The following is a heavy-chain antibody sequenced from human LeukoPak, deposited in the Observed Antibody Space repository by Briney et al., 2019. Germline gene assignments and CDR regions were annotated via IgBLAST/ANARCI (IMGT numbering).Heavy chain of an antibody. Sequence: PSETLSLTCAVYGGSFSGYYWSWIRQPPGKGLEWIGEINHSGSTNYNPSLKSRVTISVDTSKNPFSLKLSSATAADTAVYSCARVPRPYQQRGVYWGQGTLVTVSS. V-gene: IGHV4-34*01. CDR2: INHSGST. J-gene: IGHJ4*02. D-gene: IGHD2-2*01. CDR1: GGSFSGYY. CDR3: ARVPRPYQQRGVY.